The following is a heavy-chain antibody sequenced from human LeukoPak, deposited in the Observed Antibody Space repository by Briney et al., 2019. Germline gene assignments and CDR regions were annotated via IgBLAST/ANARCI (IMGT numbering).Heavy chain of an antibody. J-gene: IGHJ6*03. CDR3: ARVRTAAPTYYYHMDV. CDR2: IYYSGST. CDR1: GGSISSDNYY. Sequence: SETLSLTCTVSGGSISSDNYYWSWIRQPPGTGLEWIGYIYYSGSTYYNPSLKSRVTISVDTSKSQFSLKLSSVTAADAAVYYCARVRTAAPTYYYHMDVWGKGTTVAVSS. V-gene: IGHV4-30-4*08. D-gene: IGHD2-2*01.